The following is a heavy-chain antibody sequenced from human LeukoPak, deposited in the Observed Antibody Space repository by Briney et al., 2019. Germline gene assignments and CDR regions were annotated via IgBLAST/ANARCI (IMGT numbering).Heavy chain of an antibody. CDR2: ISGSGGNT. CDR1: GFTFSSHA. Sequence: GGSLRLSCAASGFTFSSHAMSWVRQAPGKGLEWVSAISGSGGNTYYADSVKGRFTISRDNSKNTLYLQMNSLRVEDTAVYYCAKVATYYYDSSLEYFDYWGQGTLVTVSS. J-gene: IGHJ4*02. CDR3: AKVATYYYDSSLEYFDY. V-gene: IGHV3-23*01. D-gene: IGHD3-22*01.